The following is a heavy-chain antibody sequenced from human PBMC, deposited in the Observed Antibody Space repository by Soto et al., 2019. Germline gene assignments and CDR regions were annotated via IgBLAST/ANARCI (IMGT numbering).Heavy chain of an antibody. V-gene: IGHV4-59*01. CDR1: GGSISSYY. Sequence: SETLSLTCTVSGGSISSYYWSWIRQPPGKGLEWIGYIYYSGSTNYNPSLKSRVTISVDTSKNQFSLKLSSMTAADTAVYYCARAAGRRLPSTTYYYYYYGMDVWGQGTTVTVSS. CDR3: ARAAGRRLPSTTYYYYYYGMDV. D-gene: IGHD2-15*01. CDR2: IYYSGST. J-gene: IGHJ6*02.